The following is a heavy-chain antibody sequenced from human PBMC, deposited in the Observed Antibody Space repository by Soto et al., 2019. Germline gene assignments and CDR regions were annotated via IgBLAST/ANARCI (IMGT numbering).Heavy chain of an antibody. V-gene: IGHV2-5*02. Sequence: QITLKESGPTLVKPTQPLTLTCTYSGFSLSTTGVGVGGIRQPSVKALEWLAIVFWDDDKRYSLSLKNRLTITQDTSKNQVVFTMTNMDPADKATYYCARSLASWVNVFDFWGQGTLVTVSS. CDR3: ARSLASWVNVFDF. CDR2: VFWDDDK. J-gene: IGHJ3*01. CDR1: GFSLSTTGVG.